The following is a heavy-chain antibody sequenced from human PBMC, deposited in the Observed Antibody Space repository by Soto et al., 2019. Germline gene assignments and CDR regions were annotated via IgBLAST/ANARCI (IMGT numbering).Heavy chain of an antibody. CDR3: AQDAFLSIVTPAGVFDY. V-gene: IGHV3-23*01. D-gene: IGHD3-22*01. J-gene: IGHJ4*02. Sequence: EVQLLESGGGLVQPGGSLRLSCAASGFTFSSYAMSWVRQAPGKGLEWVSAISGSGGSTYYADSVKGRFTISRDNSTTTLYLQMNSIRAEDTDVYYCAQDAFLSIVTPAGVFDYWGQGTLVTPSS. CDR2: ISGSGGST. CDR1: GFTFSSYA.